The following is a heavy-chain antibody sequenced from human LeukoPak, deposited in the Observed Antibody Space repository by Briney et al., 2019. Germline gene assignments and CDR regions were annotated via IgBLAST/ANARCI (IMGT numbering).Heavy chain of an antibody. CDR3: ARGDLYDSSGYYYDY. Sequence: SETLSLTCTVSGGSISSGVYYWSWIRQHPGKGLEWIGYIYYSGSTYYNPSLKSRVTISVDTSKNQFSLKLSPVTAADTAVYYCARGDLYDSSGYYYDYWGQGTLVTVSS. D-gene: IGHD3-22*01. V-gene: IGHV4-31*03. J-gene: IGHJ4*02. CDR2: IYYSGST. CDR1: GGSISSGVYY.